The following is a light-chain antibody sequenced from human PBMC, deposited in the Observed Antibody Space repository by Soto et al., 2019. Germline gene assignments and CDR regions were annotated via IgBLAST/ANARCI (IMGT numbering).Light chain of an antibody. CDR2: AAS. CDR3: QQTCSTPLP. J-gene: IGKJ4*01. CDR1: QSITTH. V-gene: IGKV1-39*01. Sequence: DIQMTQSPSSLSASVGDRVTFTCRASQSITTHLNWYQQKPGKAPNLLICAASSLHRGVPSRFSGSGSETDFTLPSSSRQPEDVATSFCQQTCSTPLPFGGGTNLEIK.